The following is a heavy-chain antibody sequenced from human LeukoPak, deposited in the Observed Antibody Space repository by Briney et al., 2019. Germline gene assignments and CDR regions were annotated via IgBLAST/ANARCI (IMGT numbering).Heavy chain of an antibody. CDR2: IKSDGSWT. Sequence: PGGSVRLSCAASGXTFSSYWMHWVRQAPGKGLVWVSRIKSDGSWTEYAGSVRGRFTISRDNAKNTLYLQMNSLRAEDTAVYYCARDADRIVVAGFDYWGQGTLVTVSS. CDR1: GXTFSSYW. V-gene: IGHV3-74*03. CDR3: ARDADRIVVAGFDY. J-gene: IGHJ4*02. D-gene: IGHD6-19*01.